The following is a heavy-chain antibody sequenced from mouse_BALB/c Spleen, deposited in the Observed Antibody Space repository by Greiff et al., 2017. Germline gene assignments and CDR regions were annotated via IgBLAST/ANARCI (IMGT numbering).Heavy chain of an antibody. Sequence: VQLQQSGAELAKPGASVKMSCKASGYTFTSYWMHWVKQRPGQGLEWIGYINPSTGYTEYNQKFKDKATLTADKSSSTAYMQLSSLTSEDSAVYYCARNWVDYWGQGTTLTVSS. CDR2: INPSTGYT. CDR1: GYTFTSYW. J-gene: IGHJ2*01. D-gene: IGHD4-1*01. V-gene: IGHV1-7*01. CDR3: ARNWVDY.